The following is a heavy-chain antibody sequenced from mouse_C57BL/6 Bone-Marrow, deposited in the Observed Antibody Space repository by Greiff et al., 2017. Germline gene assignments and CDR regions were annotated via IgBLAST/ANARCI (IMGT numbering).Heavy chain of an antibody. V-gene: IGHV2-6*01. CDR1: GFSLTSYG. CDR2: IWGVGST. CDR3: ASYYGSSYGGFAD. D-gene: IGHD1-1*01. J-gene: IGHJ3*01. Sequence: VQVVESGPGLVAPSQSLSITCTVSGFSLTSYGVDWVRQSPGKGLEWLGVIWGVGSTNYNSALKSRLSISKDNSKSQVFLKMNSLQTDDTAMYYCASYYGSSYGGFADWGQGTLVTVSA.